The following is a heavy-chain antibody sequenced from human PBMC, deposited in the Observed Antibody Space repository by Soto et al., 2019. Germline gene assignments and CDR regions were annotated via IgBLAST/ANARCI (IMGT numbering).Heavy chain of an antibody. CDR2: ISYDGSNK. J-gene: IGHJ5*02. V-gene: IGHV3-30-3*01. D-gene: IGHD2-21*01. Sequence: PGGSLRLSCAASGFTFSSYAMHWVRQAPGKGLEWVAVISYDGSNKYYADSVKGRFTISRDNSKNTLYLQMNSLRAEDTAVYYCASARHIGPWGQGTLVTAPQ. CDR3: ASARHIGP. CDR1: GFTFSSYA.